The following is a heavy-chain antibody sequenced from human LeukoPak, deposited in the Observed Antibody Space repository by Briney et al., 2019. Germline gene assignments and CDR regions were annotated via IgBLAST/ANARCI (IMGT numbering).Heavy chain of an antibody. CDR1: GFTVSSNH. Sequence: PGGSLRLSCAASGFTVSSNHMGWVRQAPGKGLEWVSVIYSGGNTYYADSVKGRFTISRDNSKNTLYLQMNSLRAEDTAVYYCAKNGGATCYSRVDFWGQGALVTVSS. CDR2: IYSGGNT. V-gene: IGHV3-53*01. CDR3: AKNGGATCYSRVDF. J-gene: IGHJ4*02. D-gene: IGHD2-21*02.